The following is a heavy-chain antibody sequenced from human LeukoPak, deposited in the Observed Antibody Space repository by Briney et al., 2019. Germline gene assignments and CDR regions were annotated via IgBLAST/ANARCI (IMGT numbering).Heavy chain of an antibody. V-gene: IGHV3-33*01. D-gene: IGHD3-22*01. CDR2: IWYDGSNK. CDR3: ARGVYYDSSGYVTY. CDR1: GFTFSSYG. Sequence: GGSLRLSCAASGFTFSSYGMRWVRQAPGKGLEWVAVIWYDGSNKYYADSVKGRFTISRDNSKNTLYLQMNSLRAEDTAVYCCARGVYYDSSGYVTYWGQGTLVTVSS. J-gene: IGHJ4*02.